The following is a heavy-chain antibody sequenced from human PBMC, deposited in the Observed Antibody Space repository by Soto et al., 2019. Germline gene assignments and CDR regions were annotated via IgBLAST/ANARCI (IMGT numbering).Heavy chain of an antibody. CDR2: MNSDGSII. CDR3: EKDEVDY. CDR1: GYTFGNHW. V-gene: IGHV3-74*01. Sequence: GGSLRLSCAVAGYTFGNHWMHWVRQAPGKGLEWVSRMNSDGSIINYADSVKGRFTVSRDNAKNTLYLQMNSLRVEDTAVYYCEKDEVDYWGPGTLVTVS. J-gene: IGHJ4*02.